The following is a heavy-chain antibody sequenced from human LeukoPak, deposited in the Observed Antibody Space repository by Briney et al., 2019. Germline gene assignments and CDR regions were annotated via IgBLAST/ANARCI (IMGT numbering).Heavy chain of an antibody. D-gene: IGHD4-23*01. Sequence: SETLSLTCTVSGGSISSINNYWGWIRQPPGQGLEWIGTIYYSGSTYYNPSLKSRVTISVDTSKNQFSLKLSSVTAADTAVYYCARDTYGGFDYWGQGTLVTVSS. J-gene: IGHJ4*02. V-gene: IGHV4-39*02. CDR2: IYYSGST. CDR3: ARDTYGGFDY. CDR1: GGSISSINNY.